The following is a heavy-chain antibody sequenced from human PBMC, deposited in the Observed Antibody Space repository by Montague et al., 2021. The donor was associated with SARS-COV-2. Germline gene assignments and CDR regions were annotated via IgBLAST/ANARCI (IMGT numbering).Heavy chain of an antibody. Sequence: SLRLSCAASGFAVSRNYMGWVRQAPGKGLEWVSIMFGGGSTNYADSVKGRFTISRDFSQNTLYLQMNSLRAEDTAGYYCAKGGTSYFYGMDVWGQGTRSPSP. CDR2: MFGGGST. D-gene: IGHD1-26*01. V-gene: IGHV3-66*01. CDR3: AKGGTSYFYGMDV. J-gene: IGHJ6*02. CDR1: GFAVSRNY.